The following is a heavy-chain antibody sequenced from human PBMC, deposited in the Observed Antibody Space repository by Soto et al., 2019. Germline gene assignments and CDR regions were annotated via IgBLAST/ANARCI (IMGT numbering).Heavy chain of an antibody. J-gene: IGHJ6*03. V-gene: IGHV5-51*01. D-gene: IGHD3-3*01. CDR3: ARHTLVSTMRSLFYYYYMDV. CDR2: IYPGDSDT. CDR1: GHSFTSYW. Sequence: PGESLKISCKGSGHSFTSYWIGWVRQMPGKGLEWMGIIYPGDSDTRYSPSFQGQVTISADKSISTAYLQWSSLKASDTAMYYCARHTLVSTMRSLFYYYYMDVWGKGSTVTVSS.